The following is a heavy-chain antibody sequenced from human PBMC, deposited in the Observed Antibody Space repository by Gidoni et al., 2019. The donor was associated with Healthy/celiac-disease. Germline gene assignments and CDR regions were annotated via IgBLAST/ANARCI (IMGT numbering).Heavy chain of an antibody. V-gene: IGHV1-58*01. J-gene: IGHJ4*02. CDR1: GFTFTSSA. CDR3: AARVGAVFDY. D-gene: IGHD1-26*01. CDR2: IAVGSGNT. Sequence: QMQLVQSGPEVKKPGTSVKVSCKSSGFTFTSSAVQWVRQARGQRLEWIGWIAVGSGNTNYAQKFQERVTITRDMSTSTAYMELSSLRSEDTAVYYCAARVGAVFDYWGQGTLVTVSS.